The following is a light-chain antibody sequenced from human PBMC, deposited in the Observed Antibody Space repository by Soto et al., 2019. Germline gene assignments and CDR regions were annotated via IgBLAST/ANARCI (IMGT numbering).Light chain of an antibody. J-gene: IGKJ1*01. V-gene: IGKV1-5*03. CDR3: QHYNSYSEA. Sequence: DIQMTQSPSTLSASVGDRVTITCRASRDISSWLAWYQQKPGKAPKLLIYKASTLKSGVPSRFSGSGSGTEFTLTISSLQPDDFATYYCQHYNSYSEAFGQGTKVDIK. CDR2: KAS. CDR1: RDISSW.